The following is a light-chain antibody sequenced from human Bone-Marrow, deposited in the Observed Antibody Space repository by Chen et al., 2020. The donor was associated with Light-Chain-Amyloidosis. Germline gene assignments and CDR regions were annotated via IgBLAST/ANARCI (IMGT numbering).Light chain of an antibody. Sequence: NFMLTQPHSVSESPGKTVIISCTRSSGSIATNYVQWYQQRQGRSPTTVIDEDYHSPSGVPARFSGSINRSSNAASLTISGLKTEDEADYYRQSYQGSSQGVFGGGTKLTVL. J-gene: IGLJ3*02. V-gene: IGLV6-57*01. CDR1: SGSIATNY. CDR3: QSYQGSSQGV. CDR2: EDY.